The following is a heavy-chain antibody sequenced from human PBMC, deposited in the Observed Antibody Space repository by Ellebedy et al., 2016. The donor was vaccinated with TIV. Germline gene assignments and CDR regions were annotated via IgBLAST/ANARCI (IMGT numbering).Heavy chain of an antibody. V-gene: IGHV3-48*02. Sequence: GGSLRLSCAASGFTFSTYSMAWVRQAPGKGLEWVSYMSSSTGDKYYADSVKGRFTISRVNAENSLHLQMNGLRDEDTAVYYCAREGRDGYNPYFDYWGQGILVTVSS. CDR1: GFTFSTYS. J-gene: IGHJ4*02. CDR2: MSSSTGDK. CDR3: AREGRDGYNPYFDY. D-gene: IGHD5-24*01.